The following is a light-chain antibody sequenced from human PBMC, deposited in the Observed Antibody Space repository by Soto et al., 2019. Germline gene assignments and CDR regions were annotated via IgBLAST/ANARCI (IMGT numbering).Light chain of an antibody. CDR3: HQYYSAPFT. CDR1: QSVLYSSNNKNY. CDR2: WAS. Sequence: DIVMTQSPDSLAVSLGERATINCKSSQSVLYSSNNKNYLAWYQQKPGQPTKLLIYWASTRESGVPDRFSGSGAATDFTLTISSLQAEDVAVYHCHQYYSAPFTFGPGTKVDIK. V-gene: IGKV4-1*01. J-gene: IGKJ3*01.